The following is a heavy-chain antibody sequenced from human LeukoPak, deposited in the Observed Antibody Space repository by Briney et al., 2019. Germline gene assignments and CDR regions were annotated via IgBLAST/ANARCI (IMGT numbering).Heavy chain of an antibody. CDR2: FDPEDGET. J-gene: IGHJ4*02. CDR3: ATEGGIAAAEAPTHY. D-gene: IGHD6-13*01. V-gene: IGHV1-24*01. Sequence: GASVKVSCKVSGYTLTELSMHWVRQAPGKGLEWMGGFDPEDGETIYAQKFQGRVTMTEDTSTDTAYMELSSPRSEDTAVYYCATEGGIAAAEAPTHYWGQGTLVTVSS. CDR1: GYTLTELS.